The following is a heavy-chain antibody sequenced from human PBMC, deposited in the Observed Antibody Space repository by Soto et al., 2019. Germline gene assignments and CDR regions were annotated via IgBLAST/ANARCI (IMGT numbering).Heavy chain of an antibody. D-gene: IGHD3-9*01. CDR1: GGTFSSYA. CDR3: ARGIDSNEKTYYDILTGYYSRVNWFDP. V-gene: IGHV1-69*13. CDR2: IIPIFGTA. J-gene: IGHJ5*02. Sequence: ASVKVSCKASGGTFSSYAISWVRQAPGQGLEWMGGIIPIFGTANYAQKFQGRVTITADESTSTAYMELSSLRSEDTAVYYCARGIDSNEKTYYDILTGYYSRVNWFDPWGQGTLVTVSS.